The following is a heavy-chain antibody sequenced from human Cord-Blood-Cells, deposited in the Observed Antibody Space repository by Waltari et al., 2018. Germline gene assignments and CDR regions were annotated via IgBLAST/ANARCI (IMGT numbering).Heavy chain of an antibody. Sequence: QVQLVPSGAEVTTPGPSVKVSCKVSGYNSTELAMHLVRQAPGKGLEWMGGFDPEDGETIYAQKFQGRVTMTEDTSTDTAYMELSSLRSEDTAVYYCATDPSNWNVEVDYWGQGTLVTVSS. CDR1: GYNSTELA. CDR3: ATDPSNWNVEVDY. D-gene: IGHD1-20*01. CDR2: FDPEDGET. V-gene: IGHV1-24*01. J-gene: IGHJ4*02.